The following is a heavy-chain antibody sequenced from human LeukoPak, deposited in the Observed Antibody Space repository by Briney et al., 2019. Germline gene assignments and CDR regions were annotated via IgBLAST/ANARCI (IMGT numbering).Heavy chain of an antibody. CDR1: GFTFDDYA. CDR2: ISWNSGSI. CDR3: AKGEVGATILEMGY. Sequence: QPGRSLRLSCAASGFTFDDYAMHWVRQAPGKGLEWVSGISWNSGSIGYADSVKGRFTISRDNAKNSLYLQMNSLRAEDTAVYYCAKGEVGATILEMGYWGQGTLVTVSS. D-gene: IGHD1-26*01. J-gene: IGHJ4*02. V-gene: IGHV3-9*01.